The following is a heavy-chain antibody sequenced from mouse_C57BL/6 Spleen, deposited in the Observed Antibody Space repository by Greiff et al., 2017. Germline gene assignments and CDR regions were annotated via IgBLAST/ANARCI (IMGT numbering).Heavy chain of an antibody. V-gene: IGHV1-82*01. Sequence: VQLQQSGPELVKPGASVKISCKASGYAFSSSWMNWVKQRPGKGLEWIGRIYPGDGDTNYNGKFKGKATLTADKASSTAYMQLSSLTSEDSSFYFCARTNPITTAYYFDYWGQGTTLTVSS. D-gene: IGHD1-2*01. CDR2: IYPGDGDT. CDR1: GYAFSSSW. J-gene: IGHJ2*01. CDR3: ARTNPITTAYYFDY.